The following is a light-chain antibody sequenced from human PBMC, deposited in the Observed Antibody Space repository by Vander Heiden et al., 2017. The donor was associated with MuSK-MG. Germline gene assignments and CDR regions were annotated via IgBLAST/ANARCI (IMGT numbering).Light chain of an antibody. Sequence: DIQMTQSPSSLSASVGDRVTITCRASQSISWYLNWYQQKPGKAPNLLIYGASNLQSGVPSRFSGRGSGTDFTLTISSLQPEDFATYFCQQSDSSLRTFGQGTKLEIK. V-gene: IGKV1-39*01. J-gene: IGKJ2*01. CDR3: QQSDSSLRT. CDR1: QSISWY. CDR2: GAS.